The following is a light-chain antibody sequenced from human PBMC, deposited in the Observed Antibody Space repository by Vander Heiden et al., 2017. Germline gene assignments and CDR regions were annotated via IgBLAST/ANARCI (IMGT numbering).Light chain of an antibody. CDR1: QSLLHSNGYNY. V-gene: IGKV2-28*01. Sequence: DIVMTQSPLSLRVNPGEPAYISCRSSQSLLHSNGYNYLDWYLQKPGQSTPLLISLGSNRASRGPDRFSGSESGTDFTLKISRVEAEDVGVYYCMQALQTPITFGQGTRLEIK. CDR2: LGS. CDR3: MQALQTPIT. J-gene: IGKJ5*01.